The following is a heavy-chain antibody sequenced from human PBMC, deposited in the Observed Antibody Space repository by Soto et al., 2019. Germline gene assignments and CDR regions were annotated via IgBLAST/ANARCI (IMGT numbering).Heavy chain of an antibody. D-gene: IGHD6-6*01. CDR1: GGTFSSYA. J-gene: IGHJ6*02. V-gene: IGHV1-69*13. Sequence: SVKVSCKASGGTFSSYAISWVRQAPGQGLEWMGGIIPIFGTASYAQKFQGRVTITADESTSTAYMELSSLRSEDTAVYYCASGPGRGAARYGMDVWGQGTTVTVSS. CDR3: ASGPGRGAARYGMDV. CDR2: IIPIFGTA.